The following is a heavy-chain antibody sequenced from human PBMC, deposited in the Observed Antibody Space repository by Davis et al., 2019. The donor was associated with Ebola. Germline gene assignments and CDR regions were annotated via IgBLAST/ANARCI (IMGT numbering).Heavy chain of an antibody. CDR3: ANGHGRYYYYGMDV. V-gene: IGHV4-39*07. D-gene: IGHD2-2*01. J-gene: IGHJ6*02. Sequence: SETLSLTCTVSGGSISSGDYYWSWIRQPPGKGLEWIGSIYYSGSTYYNPSLKSRVTISVDTSKNQFSLKLSSVTAEDTAVYYCANGHGRYYYYGMDVWGQGTTVTVSS. CDR1: GGSISSGDYY. CDR2: IYYSGST.